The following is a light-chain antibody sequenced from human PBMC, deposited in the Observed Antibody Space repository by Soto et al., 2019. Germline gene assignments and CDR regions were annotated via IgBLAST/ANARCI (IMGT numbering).Light chain of an antibody. V-gene: IGLV2-14*01. CDR1: SSDVGGYKY. J-gene: IGLJ3*02. CDR3: SSITSSNTVV. Sequence: QSALTQPASVSGSPGQSITISCTGTSSDVGGYKYVSWYQQHPGKAPKLMIYEVSNRPSGVSSHFSGSKSGNTASLTISGLQAEDEADYYCSSITSSNTVVFGGGTKLTVL. CDR2: EVS.